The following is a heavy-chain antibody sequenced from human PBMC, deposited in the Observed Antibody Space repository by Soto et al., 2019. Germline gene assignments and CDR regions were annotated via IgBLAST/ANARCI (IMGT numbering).Heavy chain of an antibody. J-gene: IGHJ4*02. CDR2: INAGNGNT. D-gene: IGHD3-22*01. CDR1: GYTFTNFA. Sequence: ASVKVSCKASGYTFTNFAMHWVRQAPGQRLEWMGWINAGNGNTKYSQKFQDRVTITRDASASTAYMELSSLRSEDTAVYYCARVGTYYDSFDYWGQGTLVTVSS. CDR3: ARVGTYYDSFDY. V-gene: IGHV1-3*01.